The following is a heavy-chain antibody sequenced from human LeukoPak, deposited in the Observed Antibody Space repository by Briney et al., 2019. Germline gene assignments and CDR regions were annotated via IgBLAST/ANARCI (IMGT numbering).Heavy chain of an antibody. CDR3: AREGAAMAPRYFDH. D-gene: IGHD5-18*01. J-gene: IGHJ4*02. Sequence: GGSLRLSCAASGFTFSSYWMLWVRQIPGKGVLWVSRIKNDGSTTTYADSVKGRFTISRDNAKNMLYLQMNSLRPEDTAVYYCAREGAAMAPRYFDHWGQGTLVTVSS. V-gene: IGHV3-74*01. CDR1: GFTFSSYW. CDR2: IKNDGSTT.